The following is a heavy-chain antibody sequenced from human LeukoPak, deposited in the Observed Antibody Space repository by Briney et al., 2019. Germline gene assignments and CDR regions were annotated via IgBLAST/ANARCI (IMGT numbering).Heavy chain of an antibody. CDR2: IYWNDDK. V-gene: IGHV2-5*01. CDR3: AHRGYGGNSVDY. Sequence: KESGPTLVKPTQTLTLTCTFSGFSLSTSGVGVGWIRQSPGKALEWLALIYWNDDKRYSPSLKSRLTITKDTSKNQVVLTMTNMDPVDTATYYCAHRGYGGNSVDYWGQGTLVTVSS. J-gene: IGHJ4*02. D-gene: IGHD4-23*01. CDR1: GFSLSTSGVG.